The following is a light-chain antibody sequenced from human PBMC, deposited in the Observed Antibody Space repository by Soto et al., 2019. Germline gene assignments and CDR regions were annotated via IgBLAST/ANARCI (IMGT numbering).Light chain of an antibody. J-gene: IGLJ2*01. CDR1: SSDVGGYNY. Sequence: QSALTQPASVSGSPGQSITISCTGTSSDVGGYNYVSWYQQHPGKAPKLMIYDVSNRPSGVSNRFSGSKSGNTASLTISGLQAEDEADYSCSSYTSSSTPVVFGGGTKLPVL. V-gene: IGLV2-14*01. CDR2: DVS. CDR3: SSYTSSSTPVV.